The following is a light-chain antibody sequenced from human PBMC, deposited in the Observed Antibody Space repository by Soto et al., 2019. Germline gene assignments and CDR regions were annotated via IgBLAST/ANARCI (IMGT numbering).Light chain of an antibody. CDR1: QGIGTY. CDR3: QQYNSYRM. J-gene: IGKJ1*01. Sequence: IQLMQSPPSMSASVGAKVPLTCRASQGIGTYLVWYQQKSGKAPTVLIYASSTLQTGVPSRFSGSGSGTEFTLTISSLQPDDFATYYCQQYNSYRMFGQGTKVDIK. V-gene: IGKV1-9*01. CDR2: ASS.